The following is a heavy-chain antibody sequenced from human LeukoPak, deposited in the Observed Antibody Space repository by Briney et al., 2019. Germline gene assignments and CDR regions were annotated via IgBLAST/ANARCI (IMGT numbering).Heavy chain of an antibody. V-gene: IGHV3-53*01. CDR2: IYSGGST. J-gene: IGHJ3*02. CDR1: GFTVSSNY. CDR3: AKVGAITVNAFDI. D-gene: IGHD5-24*01. Sequence: GGSLRLSCAVSGFTVSSNYMSWVRQAPGKGLEWVSVIYSGGSTYYADSVKGRFTISRDNSKNTLYLQMNSLRAEDTAVYYCAKVGAITVNAFDIWGQGTMVTVSS.